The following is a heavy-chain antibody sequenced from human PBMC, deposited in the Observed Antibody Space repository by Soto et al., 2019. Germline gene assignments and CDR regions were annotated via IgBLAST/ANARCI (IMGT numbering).Heavy chain of an antibody. J-gene: IGHJ4*02. CDR1: GYSISRTNW. Sequence: QVQLQESGPGLVKPSDTLSLTCAVSGYSISRTNWWGWIRQPPGKGLEWIGYIFYTGSTYSNPSLKSRVTMSVDTSKNQFSLKLSSVTAVDTAVYYCARSAGPIWSGCSIDYWGQGTLVTVSS. CDR2: IFYTGST. D-gene: IGHD3-3*01. CDR3: ARSAGPIWSGCSIDY. V-gene: IGHV4-28*01.